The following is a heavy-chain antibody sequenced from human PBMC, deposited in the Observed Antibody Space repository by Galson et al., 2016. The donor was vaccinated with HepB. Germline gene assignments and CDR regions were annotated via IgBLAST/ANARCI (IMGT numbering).Heavy chain of an antibody. CDR3: ARSQSAAY. CDR1: GFTFTTYW. D-gene: IGHD6-25*01. CDR2: INQDGSEK. J-gene: IGHJ4*02. Sequence: SLRLSCAASGFTFTTYWMVWVRQAPGKGLEWVANINQDGSEKYHVDSVKGRFTISRDNAKNSLFLQMNSLRVEDTAVYYCARSQSAAYWGQGTLVTVSS. V-gene: IGHV3-7*03.